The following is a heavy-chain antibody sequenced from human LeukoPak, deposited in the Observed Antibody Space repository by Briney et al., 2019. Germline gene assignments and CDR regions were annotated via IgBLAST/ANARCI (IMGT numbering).Heavy chain of an antibody. CDR2: IYHSGST. D-gene: IGHD2-2*01. CDR1: GGSISSGGYY. Sequence: SQTLSLTCTVSGGSISSGGYYWSWIRQPPGKGLEWIGYIYHSGSTYYNPSLKSRVTISVDRSKNQFSLKLSSVTAADTAVYYCAREDIVVVPAAIRAFDIWGQGTMVTVSS. CDR3: AREDIVVVPAAIRAFDI. V-gene: IGHV4-30-2*01. J-gene: IGHJ3*02.